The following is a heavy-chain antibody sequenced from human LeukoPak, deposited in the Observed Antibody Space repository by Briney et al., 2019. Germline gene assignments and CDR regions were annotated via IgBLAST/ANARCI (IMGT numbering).Heavy chain of an antibody. CDR3: ARGVVLLWFGEPENWFDP. D-gene: IGHD3-10*01. CDR2: INPSGGST. Sequence: ASVKVSCKASGYTFTSYYMHWVRQAPGQGLEWMGIINPSGGSTSYAQKFQGRVTMTRDMSTSTVYMEPSSLRSEDTAVYYCARGVVLLWFGEPENWFDPWGQGTLVTVSS. V-gene: IGHV1-46*01. J-gene: IGHJ5*02. CDR1: GYTFTSYY.